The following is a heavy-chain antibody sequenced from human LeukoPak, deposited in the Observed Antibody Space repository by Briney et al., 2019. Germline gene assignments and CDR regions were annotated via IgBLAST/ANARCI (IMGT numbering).Heavy chain of an antibody. Sequence: PGRSLRLSCAASGFTFSSYAMHWVRQAPGKGLEWVAVISYDGSNKYYADSVKGRFTISRDNSKNTLYLQMNSLRAEDTAVYYCARARVVVVPAAILYWGQGTLVTVSP. D-gene: IGHD2-2*01. CDR1: GFTFSSYA. J-gene: IGHJ4*02. CDR2: ISYDGSNK. V-gene: IGHV3-30*04. CDR3: ARARVVVVPAAILY.